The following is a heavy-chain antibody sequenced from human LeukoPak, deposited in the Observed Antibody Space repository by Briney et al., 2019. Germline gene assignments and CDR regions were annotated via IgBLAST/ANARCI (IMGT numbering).Heavy chain of an antibody. V-gene: IGHV1-2*02. CDR2: INPNSGGT. CDR1: GYTFTCYY. CDR3: ARDRSADIVVVPAAKGSYYYYMDV. D-gene: IGHD2-2*01. Sequence: ASVKVSCKASGYTFTCYYMHWVRQAPGQGLEWRGWINPNSGGTNYAQKFQGRVNMTRDTSISTAYMELSRLRSDDTAVYYCARDRSADIVVVPAAKGSYYYYMDVWGKGTTVTVSS. J-gene: IGHJ6*03.